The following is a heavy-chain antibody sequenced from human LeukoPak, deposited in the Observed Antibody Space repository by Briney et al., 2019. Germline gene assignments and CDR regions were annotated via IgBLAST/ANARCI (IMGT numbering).Heavy chain of an antibody. V-gene: IGHV3-33*01. Sequence: GWSLRLSCAASGFTFSSYGMHWVRQAPGKGLEWVAVIWYDGSNKYYADSVKGRFTISRDNSKNTLYLQMNSLRAEDTAVYYCARDKKVFGVVTYSSTFDYWGQGTLVTVSS. CDR3: ARDKKVFGVVTYSSTFDY. J-gene: IGHJ4*02. CDR2: IWYDGSNK. CDR1: GFTFSSYG. D-gene: IGHD3-3*01.